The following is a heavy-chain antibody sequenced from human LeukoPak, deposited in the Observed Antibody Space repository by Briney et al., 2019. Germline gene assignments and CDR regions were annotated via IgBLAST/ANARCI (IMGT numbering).Heavy chain of an antibody. D-gene: IGHD2-21*02. CDR2: IYSGGST. CDR1: GFTVSSNY. J-gene: IGHJ4*02. Sequence: GGSLRLSCAASGFTVSSNYMSWVRQAPGKGLEWVSVIYSGGSTYYADSVKGRFTISRDDSKNTLYLQMNSLRAEDTAVYYCASSSAYCGGDCLWGQGTLVTVSS. V-gene: IGHV3-53*01. CDR3: ASSSAYCGGDCL.